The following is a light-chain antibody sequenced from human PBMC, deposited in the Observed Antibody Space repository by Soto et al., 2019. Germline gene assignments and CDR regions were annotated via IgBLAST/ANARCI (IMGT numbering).Light chain of an antibody. CDR2: GAS. CDR3: QQLNSLPIT. J-gene: IGKJ3*01. CDR1: QGIANF. Sequence: IQLTQSPSSLSASVGDRVTISCRASQGIANFLAWYQQKPGKAPKLLIYGASTLQSGVPSSFSGSGSGTDFTLTICRLQPEDFATNYCQQLNSLPITFGPGTKVDIK. V-gene: IGKV1-9*01.